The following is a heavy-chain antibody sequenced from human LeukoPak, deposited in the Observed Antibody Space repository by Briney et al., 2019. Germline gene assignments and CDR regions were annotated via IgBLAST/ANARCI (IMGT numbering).Heavy chain of an antibody. CDR2: ISYDGSNK. Sequence: GGSLRLSCAASGFTFSSYAMHWVRQAPGKGLEWVAVISYDGSNKYYADSVKGRFTISRDNSKNTLYLQMNSLRAEDTAVYYCARGIGSSSWYDPWAYYYGMDVWGQGTTVTVSS. CDR1: GFTFSSYA. D-gene: IGHD6-13*01. V-gene: IGHV3-30*04. J-gene: IGHJ6*02. CDR3: ARGIGSSSWYDPWAYYYGMDV.